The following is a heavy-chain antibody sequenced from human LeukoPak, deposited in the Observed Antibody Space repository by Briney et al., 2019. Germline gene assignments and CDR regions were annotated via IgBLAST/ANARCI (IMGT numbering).Heavy chain of an antibody. CDR3: ARGLDYYDSSRYHE. CDR2: ISSSSSYI. CDR1: GFTFSSYS. V-gene: IGHV3-21*01. J-gene: IGHJ4*02. Sequence: GGSLRLSCAASGFTFSSYSMNWVRQAPGKGLEWVSSISSSSSYIYYADSVKGRFTISRDNAKNSLYLQMNSLRAEDTAVYYCARGLDYYDSSRYHEWGQGTLVTVSS. D-gene: IGHD3-22*01.